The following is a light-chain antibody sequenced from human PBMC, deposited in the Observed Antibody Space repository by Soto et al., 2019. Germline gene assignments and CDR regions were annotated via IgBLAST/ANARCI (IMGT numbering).Light chain of an antibody. Sequence: EILLTPNPGTLSLSPGDRATLTWRASQSVSSRYLAWYQQKPGQAPRLLIYGASSGASGIPDRLSGSGSGTDFTLTISRLEPEDFAVYYCQQYYKSAWTFGQGTKVDTK. CDR3: QQYYKSAWT. V-gene: IGKV3-20*01. CDR1: QSVSSRY. J-gene: IGKJ1*01. CDR2: GAS.